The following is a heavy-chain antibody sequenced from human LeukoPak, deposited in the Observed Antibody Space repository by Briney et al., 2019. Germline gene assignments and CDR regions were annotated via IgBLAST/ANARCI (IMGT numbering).Heavy chain of an antibody. J-gene: IGHJ6*03. Sequence: SETLSLTCAVYGGSFSGYYWSWIRQPPGKGLEWIGYVDHTGSTNFNPSLNGRVSISRDTSKNLFSLRLRSVTAADTAVYFCARGRVSSSTWYSTYYYYFYMDVWGKGTTVTVSS. V-gene: IGHV4-59*01. CDR3: ARGRVSSSTWYSTYYYYFYMDV. CDR2: VDHTGST. D-gene: IGHD4-11*01. CDR1: GGSFSGYY.